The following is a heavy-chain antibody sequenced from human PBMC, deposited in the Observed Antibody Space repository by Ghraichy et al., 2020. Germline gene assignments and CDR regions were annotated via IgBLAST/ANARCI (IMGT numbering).Heavy chain of an antibody. CDR3: ARGGHTDYVWGVFDY. D-gene: IGHD3-16*01. V-gene: IGHV4-30-2*01. CDR2: IYHSGST. Sequence: SETPSLTCAVSGGSISSGGYSWSWIRQPPGKGLEWIGYIYHSGSTYYNPSLKSRVTISVDRSKNQFSLKLSSVTAADTAVYYCARGGHTDYVWGVFDYWGQGTLVTVSS. CDR1: GGSISSGGYS. J-gene: IGHJ4*02.